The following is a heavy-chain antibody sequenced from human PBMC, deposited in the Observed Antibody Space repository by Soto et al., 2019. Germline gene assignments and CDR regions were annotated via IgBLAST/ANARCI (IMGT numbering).Heavy chain of an antibody. J-gene: IGHJ6*02. CDR2: MNPNSGNT. Sequence: GASVKVSCKASGYTFTSYDIHWVRQATGQGLEWMGWMNPNSGNTDYAQKFQGRVTVTRNTSISTAYMELSSLRSEDTAVYYCARWRTVTTDYYYGMDVWGQGTTVTVSS. CDR3: ARWRTVTTDYYYGMDV. V-gene: IGHV1-8*02. D-gene: IGHD4-17*01. CDR1: GYTFTSYD.